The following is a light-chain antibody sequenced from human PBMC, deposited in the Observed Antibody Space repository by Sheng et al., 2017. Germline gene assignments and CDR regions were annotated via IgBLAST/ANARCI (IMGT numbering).Light chain of an antibody. CDR1: SSDVGNYNL. CDR3: CSYAAGRAYV. V-gene: IGLV2-23*02. CDR2: DVN. J-gene: IGLJ1*01. Sequence: SALTQPASVSGSPGQSITISCTGTSSDVGNYNLVSWYLQHPGKAPKLMIYDVNKRPSGVSNRFSGSKSGNTASLTISGLQADDEADYYCCSYAAGRAYVFGTGTKVTVL.